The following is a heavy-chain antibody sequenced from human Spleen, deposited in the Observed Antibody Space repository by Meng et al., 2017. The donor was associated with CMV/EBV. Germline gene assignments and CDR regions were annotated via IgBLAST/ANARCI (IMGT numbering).Heavy chain of an antibody. CDR3: AGVRGGYDYWSGSPLDY. D-gene: IGHD3-3*01. CDR2: IYHSGST. Sequence: SETLSLTCTVSGDSISRSHWWSWVRQPPGKGLECIGEIYHSGSTNYNPSLRGRITMSLDKSKNQFSLNLTSVTAADTAVYYCAGVRGGYDYWSGSPLDYWGQGILVTVSS. CDR1: GDSISRSHW. J-gene: IGHJ4*02. V-gene: IGHV4-4*02.